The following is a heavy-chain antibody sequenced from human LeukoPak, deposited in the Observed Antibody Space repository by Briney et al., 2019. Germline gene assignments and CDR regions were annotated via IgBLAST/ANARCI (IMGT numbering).Heavy chain of an antibody. CDR3: ARYDFWSGYRFDY. CDR2: IYSGGTT. J-gene: IGHJ4*02. Sequence: GGSLRLSCTGSGFPFNMFAMNWVRQAPGKGLEWVSVIYSGGTTYYADSVKGRFTISRDNSKNTLYLQMNSLRAEDTAVYYCARYDFWSGYRFDYWGQGTLVTVSS. CDR1: GFPFNMFA. V-gene: IGHV3-53*01. D-gene: IGHD3-3*01.